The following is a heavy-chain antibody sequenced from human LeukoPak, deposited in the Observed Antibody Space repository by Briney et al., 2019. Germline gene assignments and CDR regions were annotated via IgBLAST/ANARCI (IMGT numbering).Heavy chain of an antibody. CDR2: IIPIFGTA. CDR1: GGTFSSYA. J-gene: IGHJ4*02. CDR3: ALQYYYDSSGYYTY. Sequence: GASVKVSCKASGGTFSSYAISWVGQAPGQGLEWMGGIIPIFGTANYAQKFQGRVTITTDESTSTAYMELSSLRSEDTAVYYCALQYYYDSSGYYTYWGQGTLVTVSS. D-gene: IGHD3-22*01. V-gene: IGHV1-69*05.